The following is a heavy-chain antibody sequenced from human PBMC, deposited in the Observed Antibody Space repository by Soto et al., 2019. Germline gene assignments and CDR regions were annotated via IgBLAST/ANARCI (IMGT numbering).Heavy chain of an antibody. V-gene: IGHV3-48*01. CDR3: ARDNNDYGDYTPEIDY. CDR1: GFTFSSYS. Sequence: GGSLRLSCAASGFTFSSYSMNWVRQAPGKGLEWVSYISSSSSTIYYADSVKGRFTISRDNAKNSLYLQMNSLRAEDTAVYYCARDNNDYGDYTPEIDYWGQGTLVTVSS. CDR2: ISSSSSTI. J-gene: IGHJ4*02. D-gene: IGHD4-17*01.